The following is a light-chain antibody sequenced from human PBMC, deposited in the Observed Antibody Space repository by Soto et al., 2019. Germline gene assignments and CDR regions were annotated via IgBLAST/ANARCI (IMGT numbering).Light chain of an antibody. J-gene: IGLJ2*01. CDR3: HSYDTSLRGSL. CDR2: GTT. CDR1: SSNIGANYD. V-gene: IGLV1-40*01. Sequence: QSVLPQPPSVSGAPGQRVTLSCTWSSSNIGANYDVHWYQRLPGTAPKLLIFGTTNRPSGVPDRFSGSKSGTSASLAITGLQAEDEADYFCHSYDTSLRGSLFGGGTKVTVL.